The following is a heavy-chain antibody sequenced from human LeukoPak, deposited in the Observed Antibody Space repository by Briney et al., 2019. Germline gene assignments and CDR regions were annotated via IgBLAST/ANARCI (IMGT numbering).Heavy chain of an antibody. V-gene: IGHV3-7*03. CDR2: LKQDGSER. Sequence: GGSLRLSCAASGFTFSDYWTSWVRQAPGKGLEWVANLKQDGSERFYVDSVKGRFTISRDSAMNSLYLQMNSLKTEDTAVYYCTTAVQLWTPFDYWGQGTLVTVSS. D-gene: IGHD5-18*01. CDR3: TTAVQLWTPFDY. CDR1: GFTFSDYW. J-gene: IGHJ4*02.